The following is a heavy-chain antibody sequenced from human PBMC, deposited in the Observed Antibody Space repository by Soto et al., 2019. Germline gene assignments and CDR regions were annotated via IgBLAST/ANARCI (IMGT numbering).Heavy chain of an antibody. Sequence: TSETLSLTCTVSGGSISSYYWSWIRQPAGKGLEWIGRIYTSGSTNYNPSLKSRVTMSVDTSKNQFSLKLSSVTAADTAVYYCASDGYCSGGSCYSLFYWGQGTLVTVSS. CDR2: IYTSGST. V-gene: IGHV4-4*07. D-gene: IGHD2-15*01. J-gene: IGHJ4*02. CDR1: GGSISSYY. CDR3: ASDGYCSGGSCYSLFY.